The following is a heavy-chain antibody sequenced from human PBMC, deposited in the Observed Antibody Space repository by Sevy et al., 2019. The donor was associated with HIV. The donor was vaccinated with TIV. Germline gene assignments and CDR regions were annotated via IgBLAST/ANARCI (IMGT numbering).Heavy chain of an antibody. CDR1: GFTFSSYD. V-gene: IGHV3-48*03. CDR3: ARDSVSGGDY. Sequence: GGSLRLSCTASGFTFSSYDMNWVRQAPGKGLEWVSKISSSGSSIYYADSVKGRFTISRDNAKNSLYLQMNSLRAEDTAVYYCARDSVSGGDYWGQRTLVTVSS. CDR2: ISSSGSSI. J-gene: IGHJ4*02. D-gene: IGHD3-3*01.